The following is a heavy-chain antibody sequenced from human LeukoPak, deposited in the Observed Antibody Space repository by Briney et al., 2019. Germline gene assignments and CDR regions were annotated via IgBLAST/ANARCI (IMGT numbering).Heavy chain of an antibody. CDR3: ARSRDGYNFDD. V-gene: IGHV3-53*01. J-gene: IGHJ5*02. CDR2: FYIGGST. Sequence: PGGSLRLSCAASGFTVSGYYMSWVRQAPGKGLEWVSIFYIGGSTYYADSVKGRFTISRDNSKNTLYLQMKSLRAEDTAVYFCARSRDGYNFDDWGQGTLVTVSS. D-gene: IGHD5-24*01. CDR1: GFTVSGYY.